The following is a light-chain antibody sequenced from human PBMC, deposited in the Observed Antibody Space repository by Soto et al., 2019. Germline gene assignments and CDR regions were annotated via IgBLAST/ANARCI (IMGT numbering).Light chain of an antibody. Sequence: QSVLTQPASVSGSPGQSITLLCTGTSSDFAIYNSVSWYQQHPGKAPKLMIHDVTNRPSGVSGRFSGSRSGNTASLTISGLQAEDEADYYCSSFTSSSSDVFGPGTKVTVL. CDR2: DVT. CDR3: SSFTSSSSDV. J-gene: IGLJ1*01. V-gene: IGLV2-14*01. CDR1: SSDFAIYNS.